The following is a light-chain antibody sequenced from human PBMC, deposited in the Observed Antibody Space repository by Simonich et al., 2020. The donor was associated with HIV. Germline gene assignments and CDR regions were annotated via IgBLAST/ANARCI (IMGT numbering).Light chain of an antibody. V-gene: IGKV3-15*01. CDR3: QQYNNWPTWT. CDR2: GAS. CDR1: QSISSN. J-gene: IGKJ1*01. Sequence: EIVMTQSPATLSVSPGERATLSCRASQSISSNLAWYQQKPGQAPSLLIYGASTRATGIPARFSGRGSGTEFTLTISSMQSEDFAVYYCQQYNNWPTWTFGQGTKVEIK.